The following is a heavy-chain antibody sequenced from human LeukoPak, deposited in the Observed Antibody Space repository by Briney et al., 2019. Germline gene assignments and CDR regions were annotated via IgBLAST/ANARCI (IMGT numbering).Heavy chain of an antibody. V-gene: IGHV1-8*01. Sequence: GASVKVSCKASGYTFTSYDINWVRQATGQGLEWMGWMNPNSGNTGYAQKFQGRVTMTRNTSISTAYMELSSLRSEDTAVYYCARGGDIVVVVAATVHDAFDIWGQGTMVTVSS. CDR1: GYTFTSYD. D-gene: IGHD2-15*01. J-gene: IGHJ3*02. CDR2: MNPNSGNT. CDR3: ARGGDIVVVVAATVHDAFDI.